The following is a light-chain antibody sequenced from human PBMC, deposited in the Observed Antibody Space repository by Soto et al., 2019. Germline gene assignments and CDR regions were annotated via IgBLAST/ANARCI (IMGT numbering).Light chain of an antibody. V-gene: IGLV2-14*01. CDR3: SSYTSSSTHAV. J-gene: IGLJ1*01. Sequence: QSALTQPASVSGSPGQSITISCTGTSSDIGGFNYVSWFQQHPGTAPKLMIYEVSNRPSGVSNRFSGSKSGNTASLTISGLQAEDEADYYCSSYTSSSTHAVFGPGTKVTVL. CDR2: EVS. CDR1: SSDIGGFNY.